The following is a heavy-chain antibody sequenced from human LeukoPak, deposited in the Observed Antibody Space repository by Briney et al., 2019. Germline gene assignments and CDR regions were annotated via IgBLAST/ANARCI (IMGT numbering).Heavy chain of an antibody. J-gene: IGHJ5*02. V-gene: IGHV3-11*06. Sequence: PGGFLRLSCAASGFTFSDYYMNWIRQAPGRGLEWVSYISSSGSYTNYADSVKGRFTISRDNAKNSLYLQMSSLRAEDTAVYYCARGVAGPWGQGTLVTVSS. D-gene: IGHD6-19*01. CDR1: GFTFSDYY. CDR2: ISSSGSYT. CDR3: ARGVAGP.